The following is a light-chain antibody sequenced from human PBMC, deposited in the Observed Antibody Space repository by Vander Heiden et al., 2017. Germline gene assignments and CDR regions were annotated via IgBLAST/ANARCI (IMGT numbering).Light chain of an antibody. V-gene: IGLV2-23*02. Sequence: QSALTQPVPVWGPPGQSITISCSGTRSDIGSYNLVSWFQQSPGKAPKLLVFEVNRRPSGVSSRFSGSKSGNMASLTISGLQADDEATYYCCSFAGSAVFVIFGGGTKVTVV. CDR3: CSFAGSAVFVI. CDR2: EVN. J-gene: IGLJ2*01. CDR1: RSDIGSYNL.